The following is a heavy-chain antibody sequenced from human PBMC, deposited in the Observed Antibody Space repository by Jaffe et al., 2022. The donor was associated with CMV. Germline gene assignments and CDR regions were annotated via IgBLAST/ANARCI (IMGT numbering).Heavy chain of an antibody. V-gene: IGHV3-30*18. D-gene: IGHD3-3*01. CDR1: GFTFSSYG. CDR3: AKSSRVGFLEWLSDFDY. Sequence: QVQLVESGGGVVQPGRSLRLSCAASGFTFSSYGMHWVRQAPGKGLEWVAVISYDGSNKYYADSVKGRFTISRDNSKNTLYLQMNSLRAEDTAVYYCAKSSRVGFLEWLSDFDYWGQGTLVTVSS. J-gene: IGHJ4*02. CDR2: ISYDGSNK.